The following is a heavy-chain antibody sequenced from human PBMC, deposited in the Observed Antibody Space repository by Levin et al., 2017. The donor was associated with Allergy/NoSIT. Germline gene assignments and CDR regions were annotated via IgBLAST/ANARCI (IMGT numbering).Heavy chain of an antibody. CDR2: ISWNSGSI. Sequence: GGSLRLSCAASGFTFDDYAMHWVRQAPGKGLEWVSGISWNSGSIGYADSVKGRFTISRDNAKNSLYLQMNSLRAEDTALYYCAKDGIAAAGSHFDYWGQGTLVTVSS. CDR3: AKDGIAAAGSHFDY. V-gene: IGHV3-9*01. CDR1: GFTFDDYA. J-gene: IGHJ4*02. D-gene: IGHD6-13*01.